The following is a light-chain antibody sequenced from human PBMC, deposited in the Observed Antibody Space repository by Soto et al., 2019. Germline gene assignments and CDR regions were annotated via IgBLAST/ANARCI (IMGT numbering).Light chain of an antibody. V-gene: IGKV3-20*01. CDR1: QSVSSNS. J-gene: IGKJ2*01. Sequence: EIVVTQSPGTLSVSPGERATLSCRASQSVSSNSLVWYQQKPGQAPRLLIYGASIRATGIPDRFSGSGSGTDFTLTISRLEPEDFGVFYCQHYGSTPPMYTFGQGTKLEIK. CDR3: QHYGSTPPMYT. CDR2: GAS.